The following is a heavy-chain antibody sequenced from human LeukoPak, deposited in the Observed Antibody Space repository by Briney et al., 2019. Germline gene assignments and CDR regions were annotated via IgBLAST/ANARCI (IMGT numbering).Heavy chain of an antibody. V-gene: IGHV3-23*01. Sequence: GGSLRLSCAASGFTFSSYAMSWVRQAPGKGLEWVSAISGSGGSTYYADSVEGRFTISRDNSKNTLYLQMNSLRAEDTAVYYCAKDRSRYRLQCGAFDIWGQGTMVTVSS. J-gene: IGHJ3*02. CDR1: GFTFSSYA. D-gene: IGHD3-3*01. CDR3: AKDRSRYRLQCGAFDI. CDR2: ISGSGGST.